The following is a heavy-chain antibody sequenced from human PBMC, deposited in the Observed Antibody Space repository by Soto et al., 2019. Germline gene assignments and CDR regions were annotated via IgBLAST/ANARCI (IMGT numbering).Heavy chain of an antibody. D-gene: IGHD3-9*01. CDR1: GGSISSYY. V-gene: IGHV4-59*01. CDR3: ARVNELRYFDWSRKGDWFDP. Sequence: KPSETLSLTCTVSGGSISSYYWSWIRQPPGKGLEWIGYIYYSGSTNYNPSLKSRVTISVDTSKNQFSLKLSSVTAADTAVYYCARVNELRYFDWSRKGDWFDPWGQGTLVTVSS. J-gene: IGHJ5*02. CDR2: IYYSGST.